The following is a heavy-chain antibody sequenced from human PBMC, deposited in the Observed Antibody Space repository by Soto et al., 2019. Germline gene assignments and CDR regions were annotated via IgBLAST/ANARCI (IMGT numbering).Heavy chain of an antibody. CDR2: IYYSGST. J-gene: IGHJ4*02. Sequence: QVQLQESGPGLVKPSETLSLTCTVSGASISSYYWTWIRQPPGKGLEWIGFIYYSGSTNYNPSLKSRVSISVDTSKNQFSLKLSSVTASDTAVYYCARRGNINSSDYWGQGTLVTVSS. D-gene: IGHD6-6*01. CDR3: ARRGNINSSDY. CDR1: GASISSYY. V-gene: IGHV4-59*08.